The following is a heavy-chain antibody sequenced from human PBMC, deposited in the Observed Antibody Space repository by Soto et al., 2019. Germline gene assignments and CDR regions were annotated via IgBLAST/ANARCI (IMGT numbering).Heavy chain of an antibody. Sequence: QVQLQESGPGLVKPSQTLSLTCTVSGGSISSGGYYWSWIRQHPGTGLEWIGYIYYSGGTYYNPSLKSRVTISVDTSKNQFSLKLSSVTAADTAVYYCARQRSVVGVPGYWYFDLWGRGTLVTVSS. CDR3: ARQRSVVGVPGYWYFDL. CDR1: GGSISSGGYY. D-gene: IGHD2-15*01. V-gene: IGHV4-31*03. CDR2: IYYSGGT. J-gene: IGHJ2*01.